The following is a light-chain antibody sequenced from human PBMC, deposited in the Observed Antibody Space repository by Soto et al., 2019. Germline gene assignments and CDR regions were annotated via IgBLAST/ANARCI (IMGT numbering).Light chain of an antibody. CDR2: GAS. V-gene: IGKV3-20*01. CDR1: QSVNSNY. CDR3: QQYDSTNPT. J-gene: IGKJ1*01. Sequence: LAPGDRATLSCRASQSVNSNYLAWYQRKPGQAPRLLIYGASNRATDIPYRFSASGSGTDFTLTITRLEAEDLAVYYCQQYDSTNPTFGQGTKVEVK.